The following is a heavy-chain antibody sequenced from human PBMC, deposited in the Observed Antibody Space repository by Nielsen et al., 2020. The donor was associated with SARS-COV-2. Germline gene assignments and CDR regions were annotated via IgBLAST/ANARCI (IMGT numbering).Heavy chain of an antibody. CDR1: GMPFDVYW. V-gene: IGHV3-9*01. J-gene: IGHJ6*02. Sequence: GGSLRLSCVGSGMPFDVYWMHWVRQAPGKGLEWVSGISWNSGSIGYADSVKGRFTISRDNAKNSLYLQMNSLRAEDTALYYCARGQGVTIFGPYTHYGMDVWGQGTTVTVSS. CDR3: ARGQGVTIFGPYTHYGMDV. CDR2: ISWNSGSI. D-gene: IGHD3-3*01.